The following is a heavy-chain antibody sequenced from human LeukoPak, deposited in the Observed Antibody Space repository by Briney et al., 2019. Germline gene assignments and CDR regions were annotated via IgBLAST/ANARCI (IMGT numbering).Heavy chain of an antibody. V-gene: IGHV1-69*13. D-gene: IGHD5-24*01. J-gene: IGHJ4*02. Sequence: SVKVSCKASGGTFSSYAISWVRQAPGQGLEWMGGIIPIFGTANYAQKFQGRVTITADESTSTAYMELSSLRSEDTAVYYCVRDSSMATSTNFDYWGQGTLVTVSS. CDR2: IIPIFGTA. CDR3: VRDSSMATSTNFDY. CDR1: GGTFSSYA.